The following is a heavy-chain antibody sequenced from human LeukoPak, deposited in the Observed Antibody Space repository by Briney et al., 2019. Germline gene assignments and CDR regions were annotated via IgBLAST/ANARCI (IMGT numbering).Heavy chain of an antibody. CDR3: ARESGKFDY. CDR2: ISGDGVST. V-gene: IGHV3-43*02. Sequence: GGSLRLSCVASGLPIADFAMHWVRQARGKGLEWVSLISGDGVSTFYADSVKGRFSISRDNSKNSLSLEMNSLRTEDAAMYYCARESGKFDYWGQGTLVAVSS. CDR1: GLPIADFA. J-gene: IGHJ4*02.